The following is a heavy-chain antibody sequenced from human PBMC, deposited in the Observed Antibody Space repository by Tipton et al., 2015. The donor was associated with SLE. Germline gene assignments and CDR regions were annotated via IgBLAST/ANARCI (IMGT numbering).Heavy chain of an antibody. V-gene: IGHV4-39*07. CDR1: GGSIRSAYYY. CDR3: ARLSWDRSLVHGFDI. J-gene: IGHJ3*02. CDR2: IYYTGST. Sequence: LRLSCTVSGGSIRSAYYYWGWIRLPPGQGLEWLGNIYYTGSTDYNPSLKSRVTISVDTSKNQFSLKLTSVTAADTAMYFCARLSWDRSLVHGFDIWGQGTRVTVSS. D-gene: IGHD3-10*01.